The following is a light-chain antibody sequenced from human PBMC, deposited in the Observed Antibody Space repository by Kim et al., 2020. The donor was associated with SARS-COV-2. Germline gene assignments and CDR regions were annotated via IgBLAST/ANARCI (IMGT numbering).Light chain of an antibody. V-gene: IGKV3-20*01. J-gene: IGKJ1*01. CDR2: GAS. CDR1: QSVSSTY. CDR3: QQYGSSPRT. Sequence: LSPGERALLSCRASQSVSSTYLAWHQQKPGQAPRLLIYGASSRATGIPDRFSGSGSGTDFTLTISRLEPEDFAVYYCQQYGSSPRTFGLGTKLEI.